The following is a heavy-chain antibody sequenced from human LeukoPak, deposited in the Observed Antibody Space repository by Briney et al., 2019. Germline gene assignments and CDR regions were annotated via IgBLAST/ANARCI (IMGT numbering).Heavy chain of an antibody. CDR1: GGSISSYY. J-gene: IGHJ4*02. V-gene: IGHV4-59*01. CDR3: ARDFLEYSSSSYVFDY. CDR2: IYYSGST. Sequence: SETLSLTCTVSGGSISSYYWSWIRQPPGKGLEWIGYIYYSGSTNYNPSLKSRVTISVDTSKNQFSLKLSSVTAADTAVYYCARDFLEYSSSSYVFDYWGQGTLVTVSS. D-gene: IGHD6-6*01.